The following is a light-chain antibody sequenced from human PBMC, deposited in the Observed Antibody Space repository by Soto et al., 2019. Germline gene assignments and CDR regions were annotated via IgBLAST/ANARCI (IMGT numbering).Light chain of an antibody. V-gene: IGKV3-20*01. J-gene: IGKJ1*01. CDR3: QQYVSSPPWT. CDR1: QSVSSN. CDR2: GAS. Sequence: ENVLTQSPGTLSLSPGERATLSCRASQSVSSNLAWYQQKPGQAPRLLIYGASSRATGVPDRFSGSGSGTDFSLTISRLEPEDFAVYYCQQYVSSPPWTFGQGTKVDIK.